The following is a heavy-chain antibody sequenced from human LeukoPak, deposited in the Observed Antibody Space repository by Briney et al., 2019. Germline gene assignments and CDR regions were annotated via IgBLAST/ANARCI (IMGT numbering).Heavy chain of an antibody. D-gene: IGHD3-10*01. V-gene: IGHV3-7*01. CDR2: IKKDGSEE. CDR1: GFTCSRYW. J-gene: IGHJ2*01. CDR3: GRWVRGAAVDTWVR. Sequence: GGSLRLSCATSGFTCSRYWMRGVRQAPEEGLEGGANIKKDGSEEYYVDSVKGRSTIPRDNARNPLFLQRNSLTFENTAVYYCGRWVRGAAVDTWVRWGGGTVVRVSS.